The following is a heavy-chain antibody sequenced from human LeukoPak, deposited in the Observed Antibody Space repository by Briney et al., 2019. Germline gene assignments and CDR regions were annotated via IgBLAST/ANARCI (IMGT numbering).Heavy chain of an antibody. CDR2: INHSGST. CDR3: ARGSGTYYNEDY. CDR1: GGSFSGYY. J-gene: IGHJ4*02. Sequence: SETLSLTCAVYGGSFSGYYWSWIRQPPGKGLEWIGEINHSGSTNYNPSLKSRVTISVDTSKNQFSLKLSSVTAADTAVYYCARGSGTYYNEDYWGQGTLVTVSS. D-gene: IGHD3-10*01. V-gene: IGHV4-34*01.